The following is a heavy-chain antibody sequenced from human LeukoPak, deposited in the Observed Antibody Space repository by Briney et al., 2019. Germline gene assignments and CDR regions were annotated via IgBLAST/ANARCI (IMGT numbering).Heavy chain of an antibody. CDR3: AREGDYYDSSGYYGALDI. D-gene: IGHD3-22*01. V-gene: IGHV1-46*01. CDR2: INPSGGST. J-gene: IGHJ3*02. Sequence: ASVKVSCKASGYTFTSYYMHWVRQAPGQGLEWMGIINPSGGSTSYAQKFQGRVTMTRDMSTSTVYMELSSLRSEDTAVYYCAREGDYYDSSGYYGALDIWGQGTMVTVSS. CDR1: GYTFTSYY.